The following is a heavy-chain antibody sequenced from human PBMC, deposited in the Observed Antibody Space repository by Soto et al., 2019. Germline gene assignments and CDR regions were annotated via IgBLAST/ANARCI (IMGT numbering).Heavy chain of an antibody. Sequence: GGSLRLSCAASGFTFSSYWMSWVRQAPGKGLECVSVIRGDGTSTEYADSVKGRFTVSRDNSKETLYLQMNSLRVEDTAVYYCAKTGGVAAPDYWGQGAQVTVSS. CDR2: IRGDGTST. CDR1: GFTFSSYW. V-gene: IGHV3-23*01. D-gene: IGHD3-16*01. J-gene: IGHJ4*02. CDR3: AKTGGVAAPDY.